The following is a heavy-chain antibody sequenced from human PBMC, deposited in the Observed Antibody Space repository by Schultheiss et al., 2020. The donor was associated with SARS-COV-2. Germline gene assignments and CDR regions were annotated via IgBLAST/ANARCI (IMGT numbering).Heavy chain of an antibody. V-gene: IGHV3-23*01. Sequence: GGSLRLSCAASGFTFSSYAMSWVRQAPGKGLEWVSAISGSGGSTYYADSVQGRFTISRDNSNNILFLQMNSLRAEDTAFYHCAKGKGQQMALDMWGQGTLVTVSS. CDR2: ISGSGGST. CDR3: AKGKGQQMALDM. J-gene: IGHJ3*02. D-gene: IGHD6-13*01. CDR1: GFTFSSYA.